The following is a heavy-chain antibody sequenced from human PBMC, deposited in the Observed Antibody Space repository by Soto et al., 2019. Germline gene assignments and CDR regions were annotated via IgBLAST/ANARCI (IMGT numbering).Heavy chain of an antibody. CDR3: ARDQVYSSSWYPSYYFDY. V-gene: IGHV1-69*13. CDR2: IIPIFGTA. CDR1: GGTFSSYA. J-gene: IGHJ4*02. D-gene: IGHD6-13*01. Sequence: SVKVSCKASGGTFSSYAISWVRQAPGQGLEWMGGIIPIFGTANYAQKFQGRVTITADESTSTAYMELSRLRSDDTAVYYCARDQVYSSSWYPSYYFDYWGQGTLVTVSS.